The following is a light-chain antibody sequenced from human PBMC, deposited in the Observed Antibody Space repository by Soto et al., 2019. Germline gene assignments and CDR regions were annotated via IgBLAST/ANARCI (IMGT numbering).Light chain of an antibody. J-gene: IGLJ2*01. CDR3: AAWDGSLNNVL. Sequence: LTQPPSASGTPGQRVTISCSGSGSSIGTNTVNWYRQLPGTAPKLLIYGNNQRPSGVPDRFSGSKPGTSASLAISGLQSEDEAEYYCAAWDGSLNNVLFGGGTKLTVL. CDR1: GSSIGTNT. V-gene: IGLV1-44*01. CDR2: GNN.